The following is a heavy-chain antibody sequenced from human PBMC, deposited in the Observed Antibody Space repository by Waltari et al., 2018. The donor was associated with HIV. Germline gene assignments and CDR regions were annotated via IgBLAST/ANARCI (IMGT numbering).Heavy chain of an antibody. D-gene: IGHD2-15*01. CDR2: INHSGST. J-gene: IGHJ5*02. V-gene: IGHV4-34*01. CDR1: GGSFSGYY. CDR3: ARGEMVVATLLGGWFDP. Sequence: QVQLQQWGAGLLKPSETLSLTCAVYGGSFSGYYWSWIRQPPGKGLEWIGEINHSGSTNYNPSLKSRVTISVDTSKNQFSLKLSSVTAADTAVYYCARGEMVVATLLGGWFDPWGQGTLVTVSS.